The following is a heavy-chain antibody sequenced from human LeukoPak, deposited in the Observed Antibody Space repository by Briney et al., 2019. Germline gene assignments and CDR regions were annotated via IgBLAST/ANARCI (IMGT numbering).Heavy chain of an antibody. CDR3: ARHRLYDTNGYYYDFDY. D-gene: IGHD3-22*01. CDR1: GYSISIGYY. CDR2: IYYSGNT. J-gene: IGHJ4*02. Sequence: SETLSLTCAVSGYSISIGYYWGWIRQPPGKGLEWIGSIYYSGNTYDNPSLKSRLAISLDTSKNQFSLKLSSVTASDTAVYYCARHRLYDTNGYYYDFDYWGQGTLVTVSS. V-gene: IGHV4-38-2*01.